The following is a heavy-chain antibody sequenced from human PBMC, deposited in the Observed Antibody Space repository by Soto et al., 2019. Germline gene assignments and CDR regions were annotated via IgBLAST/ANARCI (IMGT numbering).Heavy chain of an antibody. CDR3: ARHSRWSPGVQFEH. CDR1: GDSIGSGESY. V-gene: IGHV4-39*01. CDR2: ISHSGIT. Sequence: QLHLQESGPGLVKPSETLSLSCSLSGDSIGSGESYWAWIRQSPGKGLEWIGSISHSGITDYNPSLKSRVTIYIETSKNQFSLSLTSVSASDTAVYYCARHSRWSPGVQFEHWGQGTLITVSS. J-gene: IGHJ4*02. D-gene: IGHD2-15*01.